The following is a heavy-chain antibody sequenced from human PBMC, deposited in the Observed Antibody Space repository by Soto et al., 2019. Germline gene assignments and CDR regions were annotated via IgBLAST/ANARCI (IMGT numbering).Heavy chain of an antibody. V-gene: IGHV4-34*01. CDR2: INHSGST. CDR1: GGSFSGYY. Sequence: SETLSLTCAVYGGSFSGYYWSWIRQPPGKGLEWIREINHSGSTNYILSLKSRVTISVDTSKNQFSLKLRSVTAADTAVYYCARGPGWNASSGPFDYWGQGTLFTVSS. CDR3: ARGPGWNASSGPFDY. J-gene: IGHJ4*02. D-gene: IGHD1-1*01.